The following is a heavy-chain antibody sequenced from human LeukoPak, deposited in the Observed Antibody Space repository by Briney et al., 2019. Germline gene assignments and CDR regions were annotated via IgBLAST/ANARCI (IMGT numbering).Heavy chain of an antibody. Sequence: GGSLRLSCAASGSTFSSYSMNWVRQAPGKGLEWVSSISSSSSYIYYAGSVKGRFTISRDNAKNSLYLQMNSLRAEDTAVYYCARDDRERYCSGGSCYSISFDYWGQGTLVTVSS. CDR3: ARDDRERYCSGGSCYSISFDY. CDR2: ISSSSSYI. V-gene: IGHV3-21*01. D-gene: IGHD2-15*01. CDR1: GSTFSSYS. J-gene: IGHJ4*02.